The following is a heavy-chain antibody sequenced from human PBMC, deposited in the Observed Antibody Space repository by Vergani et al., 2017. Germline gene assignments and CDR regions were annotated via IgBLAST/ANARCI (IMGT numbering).Heavy chain of an antibody. V-gene: IGHV3-23*01. CDR3: AELYGDVGYSPF. CDR2: ISGHDHRT. Sequence: EVQLLESGGGSVQPGESLRLSCVASGFRFREHGMNWVRQAAGKGLEWVSGISGHDHRTLYEDSVKGRFIISRDDSKNTLYLQMSSLRVEDTAIYYCAELYGDVGYSPFWGQGTLVTVSS. J-gene: IGHJ4*02. CDR1: GFRFREHG. D-gene: IGHD4-23*01.